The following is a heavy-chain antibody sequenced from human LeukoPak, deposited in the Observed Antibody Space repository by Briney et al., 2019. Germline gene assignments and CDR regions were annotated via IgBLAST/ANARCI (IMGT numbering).Heavy chain of an antibody. CDR2: INLGDSDT. D-gene: IGHD1-14*01. CDR3: GIHLSRKRNFDY. J-gene: IGHJ4*02. V-gene: IGHV5-51*01. CDR1: GYSLTTSW. Sequence: GESLKISCKASGYSLTTSWIGWVRQMPGKGLEWMGIINLGDSDTRYSPSFQGQVTISADRSISTAYPEWNSLKASDTAMYYCGIHLSRKRNFDYWGQGTLVTVSS.